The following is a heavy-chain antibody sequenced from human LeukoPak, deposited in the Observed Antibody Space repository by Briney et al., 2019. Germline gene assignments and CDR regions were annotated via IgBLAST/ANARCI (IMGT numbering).Heavy chain of an antibody. Sequence: GGSLRLSCTASGFTFRTYWMHWVRQAPGKGPVWVSRINTDGSSTTYADSVKGRFTISRDNAKNTLYLQMNSLRAEDTAVYYCTRDYSSCPDYWGQGTLVTVSS. CDR3: TRDYSSCPDY. D-gene: IGHD6-13*01. CDR2: INTDGSST. CDR1: GFTFRTYW. J-gene: IGHJ4*02. V-gene: IGHV3-74*01.